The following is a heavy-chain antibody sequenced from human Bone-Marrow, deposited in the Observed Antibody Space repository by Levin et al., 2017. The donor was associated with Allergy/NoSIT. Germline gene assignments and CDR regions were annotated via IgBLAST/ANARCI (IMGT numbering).Heavy chain of an antibody. CDR3: ARIFNS. J-gene: IGHJ4*02. CDR2: ISSSGRTI. Sequence: AGGSLRLSCAASGFTFSTYDMNWVRQAPGKGLEWISHISSSGRTIYYADSVEGRFTISRDNAKNLLYLQMNSPRAEDTGVYYCARIFNSWGQGTLVTVSS. CDR1: GFTFSTYD. V-gene: IGHV3-48*03.